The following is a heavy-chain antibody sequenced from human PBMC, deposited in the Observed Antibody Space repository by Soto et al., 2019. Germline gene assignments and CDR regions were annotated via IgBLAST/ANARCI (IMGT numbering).Heavy chain of an antibody. V-gene: IGHV3-66*01. CDR1: GFTVSSNY. J-gene: IGHJ4*02. D-gene: IGHD4-17*01. CDR3: ARAKEDGDYADFDY. Sequence: EVQLVESGGGLVQPGGSLRLSCAASGFTVSSNYMSWVRQAPGKGLEWVSVIYSGGSTYYADSVKGRFTISRDNSKNTLYLQMNSLRTAETAVYYTARAKEDGDYADFDYWGPGILVTVSS. CDR2: IYSGGST.